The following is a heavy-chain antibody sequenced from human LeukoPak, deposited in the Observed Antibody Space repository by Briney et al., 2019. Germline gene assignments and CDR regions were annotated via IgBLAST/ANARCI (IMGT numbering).Heavy chain of an antibody. Sequence: SETLSLTCTVSGGSISSGGYHWSWIRQHPGKGLEWIGYIYYSGSTYYNPSLKSRVTISVDTSKNRFSLKLSSVTAADTAVHYCARGPDTRGYSYYFDYWGQGTLVSVSS. CDR2: IYYSGST. CDR1: GGSISSGGYH. V-gene: IGHV4-31*03. D-gene: IGHD5-18*01. J-gene: IGHJ4*02. CDR3: ARGPDTRGYSYYFDY.